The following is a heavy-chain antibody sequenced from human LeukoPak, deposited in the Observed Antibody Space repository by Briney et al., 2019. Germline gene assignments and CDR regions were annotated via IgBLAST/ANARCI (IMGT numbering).Heavy chain of an antibody. Sequence: PGESLRLSCTASGFTFSSYAMSWVRQAPGKGLEWVSAISGSGGSTYYADSVKGRFTISRDNSKNTLYLQMSSLRAEDTAVYYCAKDLGLMVRGEFDYWGQGTLVTVSS. V-gene: IGHV3-23*01. CDR1: GFTFSSYA. CDR2: ISGSGGST. J-gene: IGHJ4*02. CDR3: AKDLGLMVRGEFDY. D-gene: IGHD3-10*01.